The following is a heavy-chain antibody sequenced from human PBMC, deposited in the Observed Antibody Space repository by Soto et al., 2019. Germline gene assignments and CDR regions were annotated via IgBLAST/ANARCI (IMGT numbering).Heavy chain of an antibody. D-gene: IGHD4-17*01. CDR2: ISYDGSNK. V-gene: IGHV3-30*03. J-gene: IGHJ4*02. CDR3: ASDDPLTTVTMIDD. CDR1: GFTFSSYG. Sequence: GGSLRLSCAASGFTFSSYGMHWVRQAPGKGLEWVAVISYDGSNKYYADSVKGRFTISRDNSKNTLYLQMNSLRADDTAVYYCASDDPLTTVTMIDDWGQGTLVTVSS.